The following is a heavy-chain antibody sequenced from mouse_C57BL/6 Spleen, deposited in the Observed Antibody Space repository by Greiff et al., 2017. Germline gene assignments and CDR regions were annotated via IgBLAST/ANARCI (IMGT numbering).Heavy chain of an antibody. D-gene: IGHD3-2*02. J-gene: IGHJ2*01. Sequence: EVQLQESGPGLVKPSQSLSLTCSVTGYSITSGYYWNWIRQFPGNKLEWMGYISYDGSNNYNPSLKNRISITRDTSKNQFFLKLNSVTTEDTATYYCARGRQLRLHCDDWGQGTTLTVSS. CDR1: GYSITSGYY. CDR2: ISYDGSN. CDR3: ARGRQLRLHCDD. V-gene: IGHV3-6*01.